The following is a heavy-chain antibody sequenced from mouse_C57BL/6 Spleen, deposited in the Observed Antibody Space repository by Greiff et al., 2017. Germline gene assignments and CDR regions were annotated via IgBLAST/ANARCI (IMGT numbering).Heavy chain of an antibody. CDR1: GYTFTDYE. CDR2: IDPETGGP. D-gene: IGHD1-2*01. V-gene: IGHV1-15*01. J-gene: IGHJ4*01. Sequence: QVQLQQSGAELVRPGASVTLSCKASGYTFTDYEMHWVKQTPVHGLEWIGAIDPETGGPAYNQKFKGKAILTAAKSSSTAYMELRSLTSEDSAVYYCTRDDGEGYAMDYWGQGTSVTVSS. CDR3: TRDDGEGYAMDY.